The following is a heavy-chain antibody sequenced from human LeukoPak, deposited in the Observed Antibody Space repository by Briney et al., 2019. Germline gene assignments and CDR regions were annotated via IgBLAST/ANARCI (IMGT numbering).Heavy chain of an antibody. V-gene: IGHV3-30*02. CDR3: AKVQVYYDSSGHA. CDR2: IRYDGSNK. Sequence: GGSLRLSCAASGFTFSSYGMHWVRQAPGKGLEWVAFIRYDGSNKYYADSVKGRFTISRDNSKNTLYLQMNSLRAEDTAVYYCAKVQVYYDSSGHAWGQGTLVTVSS. CDR1: GFTFSSYG. D-gene: IGHD3-22*01. J-gene: IGHJ4*02.